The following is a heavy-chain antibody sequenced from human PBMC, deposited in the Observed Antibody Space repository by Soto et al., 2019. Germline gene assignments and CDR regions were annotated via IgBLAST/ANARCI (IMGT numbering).Heavy chain of an antibody. Sequence: QVQLVQSGAEVKKPGASVKVSCXXXGXXFTSYGISWVRQAXGQGLEWMGWISAYNGNTNYAQKLQGRVTMTTDTSTSTAYMELRSLXXXXXXXXXXXXXXXXXXXPWYWGQGTLVTVSS. V-gene: IGHV1-18*01. CDR2: ISAYNGNT. CDR3: XXXXXXXXXPWY. CDR1: GXXFTSYG. J-gene: IGHJ4*02.